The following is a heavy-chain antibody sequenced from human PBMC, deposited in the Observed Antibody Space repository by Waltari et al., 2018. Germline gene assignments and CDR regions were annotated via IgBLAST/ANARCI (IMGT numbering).Heavy chain of an antibody. CDR1: GFTFSSYG. CDR3: AKVGIAARLPVDAFDI. D-gene: IGHD6-6*01. V-gene: IGHV3-33*06. J-gene: IGHJ3*02. CDR2: IWYDGSNK. Sequence: CAASGFTFSSYGMHWVRPAPGKGLEWVAVIWYDGSNKYYADSVKGRFTISRDNSKNTLYLQMNSLRAEDTAVYYCAKVGIAARLPVDAFDIWGQGTMVTVSS.